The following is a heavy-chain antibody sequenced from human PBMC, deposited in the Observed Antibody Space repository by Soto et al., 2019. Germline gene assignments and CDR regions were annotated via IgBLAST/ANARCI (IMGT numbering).Heavy chain of an antibody. CDR3: ARPHYYSSGYSDLGAFDI. CDR2: IDPSDSYT. V-gene: IGHV5-10-1*01. D-gene: IGHD3-22*01. Sequence: PGESLKISCTGSGYSFTSYWISWVRQMPGKGLEWMGRIDPSDSYTNYSPSFQGHVTISADKSISTAYLQWSSLKASDTAMYYCARPHYYSSGYSDLGAFDIWGQGTMVTVSS. J-gene: IGHJ3*02. CDR1: GYSFTSYW.